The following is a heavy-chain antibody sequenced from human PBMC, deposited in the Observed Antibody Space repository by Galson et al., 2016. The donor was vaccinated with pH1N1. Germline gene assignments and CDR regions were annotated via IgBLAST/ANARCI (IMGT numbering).Heavy chain of an antibody. J-gene: IGHJ3*01. Sequence: GKGLAWIGIFYYNGNTYYTPSLKSRVSFLVDTSKNQFSLKLTSATVADTAVYYCARDVAQRSTIGSHAFDFWGQGAMVTVSS. V-gene: IGHV4-39*07. D-gene: IGHD5-24*01. CDR3: ARDVAQRSTIGSHAFDF. CDR2: FYYNGNT.